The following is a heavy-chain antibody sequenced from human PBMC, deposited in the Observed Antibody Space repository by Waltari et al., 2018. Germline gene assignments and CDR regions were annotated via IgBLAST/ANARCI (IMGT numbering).Heavy chain of an antibody. J-gene: IGHJ4*02. D-gene: IGHD3-22*01. V-gene: IGHV3-30*18. CDR2: IWYDGSNK. CDR1: GFTFSSYG. CDR3: AKGPYYYDSSGYLLDY. Sequence: QVQLVESGGGVVQPGRSLRLSCAASGFTFSSYGMHWVRQAPGTGLAWVAVIWYDGSNKYYADSVKGRFTISRDNSKNTLYLQMNSLRAEDTAMYYCAKGPYYYDSSGYLLDYWGQGTLVTVSS.